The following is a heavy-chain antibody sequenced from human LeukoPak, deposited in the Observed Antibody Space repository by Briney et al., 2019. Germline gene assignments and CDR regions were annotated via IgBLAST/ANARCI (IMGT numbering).Heavy chain of an antibody. D-gene: IGHD6-13*01. Sequence: ASVTVSCKASGYTFTGYYMHWVRQAPGQGLEWMGWINPNSGGTNYAQKFQGRVTMTRDTSISTAYMELSRLRSDDTAVYYCARDLWYAGTWIYWGQGTLVTVSS. CDR3: ARDLWYAGTWIY. CDR1: GYTFTGYY. V-gene: IGHV1-2*02. J-gene: IGHJ4*02. CDR2: INPNSGGT.